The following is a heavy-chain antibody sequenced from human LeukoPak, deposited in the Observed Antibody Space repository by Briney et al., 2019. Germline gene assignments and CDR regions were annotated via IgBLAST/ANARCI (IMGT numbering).Heavy chain of an antibody. J-gene: IGHJ4*02. V-gene: IGHV3-11*06. CDR3: ARGGLSRFAY. D-gene: IGHD3-16*02. Sequence: PGGSLRLSCAASGFTFSDYYLSWVRQAPGKGLEWVSYISGSSSNTNYADSVKGRFTISRDNAKNSLYLRMNSLRDEDPAVYYCARGGLSRFAYWGQGTLVTVSS. CDR1: GFTFSDYY. CDR2: ISGSSSNT.